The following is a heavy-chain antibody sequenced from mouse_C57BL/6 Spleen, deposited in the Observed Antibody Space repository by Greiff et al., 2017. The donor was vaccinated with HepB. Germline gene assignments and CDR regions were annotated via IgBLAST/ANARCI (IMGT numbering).Heavy chain of an antibody. J-gene: IGHJ4*01. CDR2: INPSSGYT. D-gene: IGHD2-4*01. Sequence: QVHVKQSGAELAKPGASVKLSCKASGYTFTSYWMHWVKQRPGQGLEWIGYINPSSGYTKYNQKFKDKATLTADKSSSTAYMQLSSLTYEDSAVYYCARGHDYDNDAMDYWGQGTSVTVSS. V-gene: IGHV1-7*01. CDR1: GYTFTSYW. CDR3: ARGHDYDNDAMDY.